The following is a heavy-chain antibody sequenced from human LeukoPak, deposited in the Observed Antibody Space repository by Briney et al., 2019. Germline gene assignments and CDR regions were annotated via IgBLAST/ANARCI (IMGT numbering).Heavy chain of an antibody. D-gene: IGHD1-26*01. V-gene: IGHV1-69*13. CDR2: IIPIFGTA. CDR1: GGTFSSYA. CDR3: ARLYSGSSRSFDY. J-gene: IGHJ4*02. Sequence: SVKVSCKASGGTFSSYAISWVRQAPGQGLEWMGGIIPIFGTANYAQKFQGRVTITADESTSTAYMELSSLRSEDTAVYYCARLYSGSSRSFDYWGQGTLVTVSS.